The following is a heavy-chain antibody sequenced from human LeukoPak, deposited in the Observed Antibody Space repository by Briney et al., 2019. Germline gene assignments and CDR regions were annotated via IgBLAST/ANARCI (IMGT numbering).Heavy chain of an antibody. CDR2: ISSNGGST. CDR3: VVSYLYAFDI. D-gene: IGHD5-18*01. Sequence: TGGSLRLFCSASGFTFSSYAMHWVRQAPGKGLEYVSAISSNGGSTYYADSVKGRFTISRDNYKNTLNLQMSSLRAEDTAVYYCVVSYLYAFDIWGQGTMVTVSS. V-gene: IGHV3-64D*09. J-gene: IGHJ3*02. CDR1: GFTFSSYA.